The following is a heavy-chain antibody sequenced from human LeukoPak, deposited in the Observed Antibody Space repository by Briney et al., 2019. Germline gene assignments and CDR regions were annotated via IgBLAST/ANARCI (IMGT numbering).Heavy chain of an antibody. Sequence: GGSLRLSCAASGFTFSSYSMNWVRQAPGKGLEWVSYISSSSSTIYYADSVKGRFTISRDNSKNTLYLQMNSLRAEDTAVYYCAKSTPEAGYFDYWGQGTLVTVSS. V-gene: IGHV3-48*01. J-gene: IGHJ4*02. CDR1: GFTFSSYS. CDR3: AKSTPEAGYFDY. CDR2: ISSSSSTI. D-gene: IGHD6-25*01.